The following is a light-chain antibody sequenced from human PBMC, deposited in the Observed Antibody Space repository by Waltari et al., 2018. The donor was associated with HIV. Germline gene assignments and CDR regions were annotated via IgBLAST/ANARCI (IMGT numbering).Light chain of an antibody. CDR3: QQSGNWPLT. J-gene: IGKJ5*01. Sequence: EIVLTQSPVTLPLSPGERATLSCRASQSVSTYLAWYQQKPGQAPRLLIYDASSRATGTPARFSGGGSGTDFTLTISSLEPEDFAVYYCQQSGNWPLTFGQGTRLEIK. CDR1: QSVSTY. V-gene: IGKV3-11*01. CDR2: DAS.